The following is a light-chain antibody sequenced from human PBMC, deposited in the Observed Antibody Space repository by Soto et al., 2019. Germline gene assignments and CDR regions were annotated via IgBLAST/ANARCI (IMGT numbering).Light chain of an antibody. Sequence: DIQMTQSPSSQSAVVGDRVTITCRASQNIGKYLNWYQQKPGKAPNLLIYAASSLQSGVPPRFSGSGSGTDFTLTTSSLQPGDFATYYCEQSYATPYTFGQGTKLEIK. V-gene: IGKV1-39*01. J-gene: IGKJ2*01. CDR1: QNIGKY. CDR2: AAS. CDR3: EQSYATPYT.